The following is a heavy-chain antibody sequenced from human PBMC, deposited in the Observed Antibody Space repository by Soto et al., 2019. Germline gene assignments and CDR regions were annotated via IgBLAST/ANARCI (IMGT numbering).Heavy chain of an antibody. Sequence: QVQVVQSGAEVKKPESSVKVSCKPSGGTFNPYTVNWVQLAPGHGLEWMGRFIPILDMANYAQKCQDRVTLTADRSTFTAYMELNSLTSDDTAVYYCAITYCRDNSCPRDFDFWGPGTRVTVSS. CDR2: FIPILDMA. V-gene: IGHV1-69*02. CDR1: GGTFNPYT. D-gene: IGHD2-21*01. CDR3: AITYCRDNSCPRDFDF. J-gene: IGHJ4*02.